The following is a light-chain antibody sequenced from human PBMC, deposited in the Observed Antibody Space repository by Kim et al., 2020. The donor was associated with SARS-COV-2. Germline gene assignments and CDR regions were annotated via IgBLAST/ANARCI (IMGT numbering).Light chain of an antibody. CDR3: QQSSITPYT. J-gene: IGKJ2*01. Sequence: SASVGDRVTITCRASQSTKRYLNWYQQKPGKAPKVLIYAASSLQSGVSSRFSGSGSEIDFTLTITSLQPEDFATYYCQQSSITPYTFGQGTKLEI. V-gene: IGKV1-39*01. CDR2: AAS. CDR1: QSTKRY.